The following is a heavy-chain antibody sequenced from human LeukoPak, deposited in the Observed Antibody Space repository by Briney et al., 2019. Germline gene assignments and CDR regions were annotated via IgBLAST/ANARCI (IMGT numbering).Heavy chain of an antibody. CDR3: AREGRLLWF. V-gene: IGHV4-61*02. D-gene: IGHD3-10*01. Sequence: SQTLSLTCTVSGGSISSGSYYWSWIRQPAGKGLEWIGRIYTSGSTNYNPSLKSRVTISVDTSKNQFSLKLSSVTAADTAVYYCAREGRLLWFGGQGTLVTVSS. CDR1: GGSISSGSYY. J-gene: IGHJ4*02. CDR2: IYTSGST.